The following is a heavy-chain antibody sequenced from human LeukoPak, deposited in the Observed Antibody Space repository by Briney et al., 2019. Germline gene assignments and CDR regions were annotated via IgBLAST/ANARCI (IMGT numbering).Heavy chain of an antibody. V-gene: IGHV1-46*01. J-gene: IGHJ4*02. D-gene: IGHD1-26*01. CDR2: IIPSGGST. CDR3: ARGPASGSYFFDF. Sequence: ASVKVSCKASGYSFTGSYIHWVRQAPGQGLEWMGIIIPSGGSTSYSQKFQGRVTMTRDTSTSTVHMELSSLRSEDTAIYYCARGPASGSYFFDFWGQGTLVAVSS. CDR1: GYSFTGSY.